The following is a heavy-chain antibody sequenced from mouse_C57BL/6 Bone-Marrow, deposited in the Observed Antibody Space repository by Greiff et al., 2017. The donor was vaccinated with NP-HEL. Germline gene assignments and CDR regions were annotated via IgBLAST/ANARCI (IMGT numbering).Heavy chain of an antibody. D-gene: IGHD1-1*01. J-gene: IGHJ1*03. Sequence: EVQLQQSGAELVRPGASVKLSCTASGFNIKDDYMHWVKQRPEQGLEWIGWIDPENGDTEYASKFQGEATITADTSSNTAYLQLSSLTSEATAAYYCTPYGSSFYWYFDVWGTGTTVTVSS. CDR3: TPYGSSFYWYFDV. CDR2: IDPENGDT. CDR1: GFNIKDDY. V-gene: IGHV14-4*01.